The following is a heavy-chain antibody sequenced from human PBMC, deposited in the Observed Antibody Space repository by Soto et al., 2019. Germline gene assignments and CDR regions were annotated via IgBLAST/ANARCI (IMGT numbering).Heavy chain of an antibody. Sequence: GGSLRLSCAASGFTFSDYAMSWVRQAPGEGLEWVSTVSGSGGSTYYADSVKGRFTISRDNAKRSLYLQMNSLRAEDTAVYYCARDFYGGYTYGPGDYWGQGALVTVSS. J-gene: IGHJ4*02. CDR3: ARDFYGGYTYGPGDY. CDR1: GFTFSDYA. V-gene: IGHV3-23*01. D-gene: IGHD5-18*01. CDR2: VSGSGGST.